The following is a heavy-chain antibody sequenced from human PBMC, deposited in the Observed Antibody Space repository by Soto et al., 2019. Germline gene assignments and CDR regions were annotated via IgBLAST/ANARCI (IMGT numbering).Heavy chain of an antibody. Sequence: QVQLVQSGAEVKKPGASVRVSCKASGYTFTSYYIHWVRQAPGHGPEWMGMISPSSGGTDYAQKFQGRVTMTRDTSTSTVYMERSSLRSEDTAVYYCTRSIITTAGTDAFDLWGQGTLVTVSS. V-gene: IGHV1-46*03. D-gene: IGHD6-13*01. J-gene: IGHJ3*01. CDR2: ISPSSGGT. CDR1: GYTFTSYY. CDR3: TRSIITTAGTDAFDL.